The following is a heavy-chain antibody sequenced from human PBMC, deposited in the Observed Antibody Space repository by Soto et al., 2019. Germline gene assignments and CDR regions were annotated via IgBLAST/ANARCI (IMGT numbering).Heavy chain of an antibody. D-gene: IGHD2-21*02. V-gene: IGHV1-46*01. CDR1: GYTFTSYY. Sequence: RASVKVSCKASGYTFTSYYMHWVRQAPGQGLEWMGIINPSGGSTSYAQKFQGRVTMTRDTSTSTVYMELSSLRSEDTAVYYCARARIVVVTAATGKTLDYWGQGTLVTVS. CDR2: INPSGGST. J-gene: IGHJ4*02. CDR3: ARARIVVVTAATGKTLDY.